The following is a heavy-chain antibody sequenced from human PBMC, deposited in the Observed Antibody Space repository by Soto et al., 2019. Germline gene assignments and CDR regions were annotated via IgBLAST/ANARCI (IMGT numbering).Heavy chain of an antibody. D-gene: IGHD3-22*01. CDR2: ISAYNGNT. J-gene: IGHJ1*01. Sequence: ASVKVSCKASGYTFTSYGISWVRQAPGQGLEWMGWISAYNGNTNYAQKLQGRVTMTTDTSTSTAYMELRSLRSDDTAVYYCARGLGRYYDSSGYPEYLQHWGQGTLVTVSS. V-gene: IGHV1-18*01. CDR3: ARGLGRYYDSSGYPEYLQH. CDR1: GYTFTSYG.